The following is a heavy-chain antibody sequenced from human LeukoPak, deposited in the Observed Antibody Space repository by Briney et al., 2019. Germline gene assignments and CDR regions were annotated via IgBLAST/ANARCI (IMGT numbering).Heavy chain of an antibody. V-gene: IGHV4-59*01. CDR1: GGSISSYY. Sequence: PSETLSLTCTVSGGSISSYYWSWIRQPPGKGLEWIGYIYYSGSTNYNPSLKSRVTISVDTSKNQFSLKLGSVTAADTAVYYCARDFSSGWYRLWGQGTLVTVSS. D-gene: IGHD6-19*01. CDR2: IYYSGST. CDR3: ARDFSSGWYRL. J-gene: IGHJ4*02.